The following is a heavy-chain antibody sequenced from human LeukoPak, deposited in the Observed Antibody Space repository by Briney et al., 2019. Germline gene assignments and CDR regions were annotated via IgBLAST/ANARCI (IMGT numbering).Heavy chain of an antibody. CDR3: ARDPRYCSSTSCYRSDY. Sequence: SETLSLTCTVSGYSISSGYYWGWIRQPPGKGLEGIGSIYHSGSTYYNPSLKSRVTISVDTSKNQFSLKLSSVTAADTAVYYCARDPRYCSSTSCYRSDYWGQGTLATVSS. V-gene: IGHV4-38-2*02. D-gene: IGHD2-2*02. CDR2: IYHSGST. J-gene: IGHJ4*02. CDR1: GYSISSGYY.